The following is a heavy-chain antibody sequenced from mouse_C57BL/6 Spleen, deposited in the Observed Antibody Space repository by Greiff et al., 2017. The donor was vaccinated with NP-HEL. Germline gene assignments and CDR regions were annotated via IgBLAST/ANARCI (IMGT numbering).Heavy chain of an antibody. CDR3: VRGPLYYDYDDAMDY. CDR1: GFTFNTYA. D-gene: IGHD2-4*01. J-gene: IGHJ4*01. Sequence: EVKLLESGGGLVQPKGSLKLSCAASGFTFNTYAMHWVRQAPGKGLEWVARIRSKSSTYATYYADSVKDRFTISRDDSQSMLYLQMNNLKTDDTAMYYCVRGPLYYDYDDAMDYWGQGTSVTVSS. CDR2: IRSKSSTYAT. V-gene: IGHV10-3*01.